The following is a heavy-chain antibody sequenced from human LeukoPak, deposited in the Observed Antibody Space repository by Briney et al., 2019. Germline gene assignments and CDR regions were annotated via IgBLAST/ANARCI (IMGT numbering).Heavy chain of an antibody. CDR3: ARPHPPTVTTPYWYFDL. CDR1: GGSFSGYY. J-gene: IGHJ2*01. V-gene: IGHV4-34*01. Sequence: SETLSLTCAVYGGSFSGYYWSWIRQPPGKGLEWIGEINHSGSTNYNPSLKSRVTISVDTSKNQFSLKLSSVTAADTAVYYCARPHPPTVTTPYWYFDLWGRGTPVTVSS. CDR2: INHSGST. D-gene: IGHD4-17*01.